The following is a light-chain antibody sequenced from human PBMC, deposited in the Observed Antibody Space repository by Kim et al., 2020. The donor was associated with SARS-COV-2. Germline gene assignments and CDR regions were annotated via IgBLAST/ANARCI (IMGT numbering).Light chain of an antibody. Sequence: EIVLTQSPGTLSLSPGERATLTCRASQSVSSNFLAWYQQKPGQAPRLLIYGASNRATGIPDRFRGSGSGADFTLTITRLEPEDFAVYYCQQYGASPPYTFGQGTKLEI. J-gene: IGKJ2*01. CDR3: QQYGASPPYT. CDR1: QSVSSNF. V-gene: IGKV3-20*01. CDR2: GAS.